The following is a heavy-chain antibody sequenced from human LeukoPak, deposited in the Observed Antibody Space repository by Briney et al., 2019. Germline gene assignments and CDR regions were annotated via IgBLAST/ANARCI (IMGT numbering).Heavy chain of an antibody. Sequence: GGSLRLSCAASGFTFSGSAMHWVRQASGKGLEWVGRIRSKANSYATAYAASVKGRFTISRDDSKNTAYLQMNSLKTEDTAVYYCTRSGGSSWGDYWGQGTLVTVPS. J-gene: IGHJ4*02. CDR1: GFTFSGSA. D-gene: IGHD6-13*01. CDR3: TRSGGSSWGDY. V-gene: IGHV3-73*01. CDR2: IRSKANSYAT.